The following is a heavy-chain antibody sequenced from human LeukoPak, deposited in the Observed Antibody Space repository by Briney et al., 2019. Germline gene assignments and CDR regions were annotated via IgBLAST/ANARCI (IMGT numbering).Heavy chain of an antibody. CDR1: GGSISSYY. V-gene: IGHV4-59*12. CDR2: IYYSGST. CDR3: ARVGRDYEVDY. J-gene: IGHJ4*02. Sequence: SETLSLTCTVSGGSISSYYWSWIRQPPGKGLEWIGYIYYSGSTNYNPSLKSRVTISVDTSKNQFSLKLSSVTAADTAVYYCARVGRDYEVDYWGQGTLVTVSS. D-gene: IGHD4-17*01.